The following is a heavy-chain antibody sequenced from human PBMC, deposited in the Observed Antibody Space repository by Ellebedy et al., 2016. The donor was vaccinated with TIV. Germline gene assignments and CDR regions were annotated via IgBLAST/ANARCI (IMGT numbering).Heavy chain of an antibody. CDR1: GYTFTSHY. J-gene: IGHJ4*02. CDR2: INPSAGTT. V-gene: IGHV1-46*01. CDR3: ARDSATRSYSGHSDFDF. D-gene: IGHD4-23*01. Sequence: AASVKVSCKASGYTFTSHYIHWVRQAPGQGLEWMGVINPSAGTTTYAQKFQGRVSMTRDTSTSTMYMEVSSLRSEDTAVYYCARDSATRSYSGHSDFDFWGQGTLVTVS.